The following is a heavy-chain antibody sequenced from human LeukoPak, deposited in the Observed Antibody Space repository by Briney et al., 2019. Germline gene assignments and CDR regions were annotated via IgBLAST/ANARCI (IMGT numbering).Heavy chain of an antibody. CDR1: GFTVSSNY. D-gene: IGHD3-10*01. CDR3: AASSGSFRRFDP. V-gene: IGHV3-66*01. CDR2: IYNGGST. Sequence: GGSLRLSCAASGFTVSSNYMSWVRQAPGKGLEWVSVIYNGGSTYYADSVKGRFTISRDNSKNTLYLQMNSLRAEDTAVYYCAASSGSFRRFDPWGQGTLVTVSS. J-gene: IGHJ5*02.